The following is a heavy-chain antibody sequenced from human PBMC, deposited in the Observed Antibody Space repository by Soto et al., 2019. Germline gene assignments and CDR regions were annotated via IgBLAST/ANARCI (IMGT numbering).Heavy chain of an antibody. V-gene: IGHV4-59*01. CDR3: ARGYYYDN. CDR2: IYYSGST. D-gene: IGHD1-20*01. CDR1: GGSISSYY. Sequence: LSLTCTVSGGSISSYYWSWIRQPPGKGLEWIGYIYYSGSTNYNPSLKSRVTISVDTSKNQFSLKLSSVTAADTAVYYCARGYYYDNWGQGTLVTVSS. J-gene: IGHJ4*02.